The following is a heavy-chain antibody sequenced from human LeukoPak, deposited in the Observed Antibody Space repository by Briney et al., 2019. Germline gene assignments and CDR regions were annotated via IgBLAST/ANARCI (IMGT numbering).Heavy chain of an antibody. Sequence: SETLSLTCTVSGGSITSNYWSWIRQPPGKGLEWIGYMYHTGHTMYNSSLKSRVTMSLDTSKNHFSLRLSSVTAADTAVYYCARHPFATPFDYWGPGTLVTVSS. J-gene: IGHJ4*02. CDR3: ARHPFATPFDY. V-gene: IGHV4-59*08. D-gene: IGHD2-15*01. CDR1: GGSITSNY. CDR2: MYHTGHT.